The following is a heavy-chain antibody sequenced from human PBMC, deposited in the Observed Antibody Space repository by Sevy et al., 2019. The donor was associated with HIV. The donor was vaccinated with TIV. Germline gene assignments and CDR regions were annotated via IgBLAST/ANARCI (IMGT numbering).Heavy chain of an antibody. J-gene: IGHJ6*02. V-gene: IGHV3-23*01. D-gene: IGHD3-3*01. CDR3: AKDLYYDFWSGYPFYYYYGMDV. CDR2: ISGSGGST. CDR1: GLRFNSYA. Sequence: GGSLRLSCAASGLRFNSYAMTWVRQAPGKGLEWVSSISGSGGSTYYADSVKGRFTISRDNSKNTVYLEMNSLRAEDTALYYCAKDLYYDFWSGYPFYYYYGMDVWGQGTTVTVSS.